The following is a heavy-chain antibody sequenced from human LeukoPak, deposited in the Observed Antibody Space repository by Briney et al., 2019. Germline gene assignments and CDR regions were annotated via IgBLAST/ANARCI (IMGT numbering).Heavy chain of an antibody. V-gene: IGHV4-59*08. J-gene: IGHJ4*02. D-gene: IGHD3-22*01. Sequence: SETLSLTCTVSGGSISSYYWSWIRQPPGKGLEWIGYIYYSGSTNYNPSLKSRVTISVDTSKNQFSPKLSSVTAADTAVYYCVRSSGYYYVGYFDYWGQGTLVTVSS. CDR3: VRSSGYYYVGYFDY. CDR2: IYYSGST. CDR1: GGSISSYY.